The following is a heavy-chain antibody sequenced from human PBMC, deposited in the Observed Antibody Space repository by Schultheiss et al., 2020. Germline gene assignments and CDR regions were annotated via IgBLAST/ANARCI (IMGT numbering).Heavy chain of an antibody. Sequence: GSVKVSCKASGYTFTSYGISWVRQAPGQGLEWMGWMNPNSGNTGYAQKFQGRVTITRDTSASTAYMELSSLRSEDTAVYYCARYPSSCAFDIWGQGTMVTVSS. CDR3: ARYPSSCAFDI. CDR2: MNPNSGNT. V-gene: IGHV1-8*03. CDR1: GYTFTSYG. J-gene: IGHJ3*02.